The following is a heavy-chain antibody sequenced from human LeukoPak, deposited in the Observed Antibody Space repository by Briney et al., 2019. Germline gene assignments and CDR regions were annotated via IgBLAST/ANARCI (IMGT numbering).Heavy chain of an antibody. CDR2: ISGNGDTT. D-gene: IGHD3-10*01. J-gene: IGHJ6*02. Sequence: GGSLRLSCAASGFTFSSYAMDWVRQAPGKGLEWVSGISGNGDTTYYADSVKGRFTISRDNSKNTLYLQMNSLRAEDTAVYYCAKRSRRLTIVRGVPREDVWGQGTTVTVSS. V-gene: IGHV3-23*01. CDR3: AKRSRRLTIVRGVPREDV. CDR1: GFTFSSYA.